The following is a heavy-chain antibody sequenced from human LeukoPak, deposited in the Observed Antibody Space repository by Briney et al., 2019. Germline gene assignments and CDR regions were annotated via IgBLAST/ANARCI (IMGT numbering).Heavy chain of an antibody. Sequence: GGSLRLSCAASGFTFSSYEMNWVRQAPGKGLEWISYISASGTITHYADSVEGRFTISRDNAKNSLYLQMNSLRAEDTAVYYCARDRHRYSYDTGGYPPYWGQGTLVTVSS. J-gene: IGHJ4*02. D-gene: IGHD3-22*01. V-gene: IGHV3-48*03. CDR2: ISASGTIT. CDR3: ARDRHRYSYDTGGYPPY. CDR1: GFTFSSYE.